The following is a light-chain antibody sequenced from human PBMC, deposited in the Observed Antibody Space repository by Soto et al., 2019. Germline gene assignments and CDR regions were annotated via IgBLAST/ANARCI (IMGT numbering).Light chain of an antibody. CDR1: QTISSS. Sequence: DIQMTQFPSTLSASIGDRVTITCRASQTISSSLAWYQQKPVKAPTLLIYQASNLETGVPSRFSGSGSGTEFALTISSLQPDDFATYYCQQYIRYSPYTFGQGTWLEIK. CDR3: QQYIRYSPYT. CDR2: QAS. J-gene: IGKJ2*01. V-gene: IGKV1-5*03.